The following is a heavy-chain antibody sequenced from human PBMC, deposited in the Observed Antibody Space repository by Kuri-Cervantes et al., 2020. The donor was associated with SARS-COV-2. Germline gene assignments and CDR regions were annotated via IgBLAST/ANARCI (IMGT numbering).Heavy chain of an antibody. CDR3: ARGIPSYQNYYYYYMDV. CDR1: GFTFSNYW. D-gene: IGHD2-2*01. CDR2: IKQDGSEK. J-gene: IGHJ6*03. V-gene: IGHV3-7*01. Sequence: GESLKISCAASGFTFSNYWMSWVRQAPGKGLEWVANIKQDGSEKSYVDSVKGRFTISRDNAKNSLYLQMNSLRAEDTAVYYCARGIPSYQNYYYYYMDVWGKGTTVTVSS.